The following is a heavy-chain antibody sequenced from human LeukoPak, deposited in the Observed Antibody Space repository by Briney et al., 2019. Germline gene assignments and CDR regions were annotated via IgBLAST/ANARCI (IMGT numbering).Heavy chain of an antibody. CDR3: ATNTYADYVSFDI. J-gene: IGHJ3*02. D-gene: IGHD4-17*01. CDR1: GFTFSDYW. Sequence: GGSLRLSCAVSGFTFSDYWMHWVRQVPGEGLVWVSRIKEDGGSTSYADSVKGRFTISRDNAKNTLCLQMNSLRVEDTAVYYCATNTYADYVSFDIWGQGTMVTVSS. CDR2: IKEDGGST. V-gene: IGHV3-74*01.